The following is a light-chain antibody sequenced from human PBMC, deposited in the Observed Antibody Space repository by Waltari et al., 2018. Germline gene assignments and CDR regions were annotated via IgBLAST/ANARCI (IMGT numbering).Light chain of an antibody. CDR2: KDT. V-gene: IGLV3-25*03. CDR3: QSADDSGTYVV. CDR1: ALPRHF. J-gene: IGLJ2*01. Sequence: SYELTQPPSASVSPGQPANITSSGQALPRHFVYWYQQKSGQAPLLVIFKDTERPSGISERFSGSTSGTTVTLTISGVQAEDEAEYFCQSADDSGTYVVFGGGTRLTIL.